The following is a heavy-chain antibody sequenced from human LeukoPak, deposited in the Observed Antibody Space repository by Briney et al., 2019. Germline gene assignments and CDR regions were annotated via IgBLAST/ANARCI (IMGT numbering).Heavy chain of an antibody. CDR3: ARGYSSGWYLYYFDY. J-gene: IGHJ4*02. CDR1: GGSFSGYY. D-gene: IGHD6-19*01. Sequence: PSETLSLTCAVYGGSFSGYYWSWIRQPPGKGLEWIGEINHSGSTNYSPSLKSRVTISVDTSKNQFSLKLSSVTAADTAVYYCARGYSSGWYLYYFDYGGQGTLVTVSS. CDR2: INHSGST. V-gene: IGHV4-34*01.